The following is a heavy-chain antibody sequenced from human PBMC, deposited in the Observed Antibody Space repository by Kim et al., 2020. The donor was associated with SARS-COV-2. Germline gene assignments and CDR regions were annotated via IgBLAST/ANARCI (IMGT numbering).Heavy chain of an antibody. D-gene: IGHD3-10*01. V-gene: IGHV3-23*01. CDR2: ISGSGGST. CDR3: AKLSFITMVRGVDFDY. J-gene: IGHJ4*02. Sequence: GGSLRLSCAASGFTFSSYAMSWVRQAPGKGLEWVSAISGSGGSTYYADSVKGRFTISRDNSKNTLYLQMNSLRAEDTAVYYCAKLSFITMVRGVDFDYWGQGTLVTVSS. CDR1: GFTFSSYA.